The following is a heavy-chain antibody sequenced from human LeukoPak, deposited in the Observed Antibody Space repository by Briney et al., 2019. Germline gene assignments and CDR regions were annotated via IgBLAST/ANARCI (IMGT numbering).Heavy chain of an antibody. CDR1: GFTFRNYE. Sequence: GGSPRLSCAASGFTFRNYEMNWVRQAPGKGLEWVSYISSSGTTTYYADSVKGRFTISRDNARNSLYLQMNTLRAEDTAVYYCARVGSGWGLGYWGQGTLVTVSS. CDR2: ISSSGTTT. CDR3: ARVGSGWGLGY. V-gene: IGHV3-48*03. D-gene: IGHD6-19*01. J-gene: IGHJ4*02.